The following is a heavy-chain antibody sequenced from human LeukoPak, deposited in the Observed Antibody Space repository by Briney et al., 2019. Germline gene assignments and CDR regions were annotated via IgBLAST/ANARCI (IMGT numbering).Heavy chain of an antibody. J-gene: IGHJ4*02. CDR2: ISYDGSNK. V-gene: IGHV3-30*03. Sequence: GRSLRLSCAASRFTSSSYGMHWVRQAPGKGLEWVAVISYDGSNKYYADSVKGRFTISRDNAKNSLYLQMNSLRAEDTAVYYCARDTYSRWQTDYWGQGTLVTVSS. D-gene: IGHD4-23*01. CDR1: RFTSSSYG. CDR3: ARDTYSRWQTDY.